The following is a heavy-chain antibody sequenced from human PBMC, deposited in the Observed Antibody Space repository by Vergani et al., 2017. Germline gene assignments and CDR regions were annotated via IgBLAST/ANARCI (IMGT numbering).Heavy chain of an antibody. J-gene: IGHJ5*02. CDR2: IWYDGSNK. CDR1: GFTFSSYG. Sequence: QVQLVESGGGVVQPGRSLRLSCAASGFTFSSYGMHWVRQAPGKGLEWVAVIWYDGSNKYYADSVKGRFTISRDNSKNTLYLQMNSLRAEDTAVYYCARGGARRSSVGGPRGNWFDPWGQGTLVTVSS. D-gene: IGHD3-16*01. CDR3: ARGGARRSSVGGPRGNWFDP. V-gene: IGHV3-33*01.